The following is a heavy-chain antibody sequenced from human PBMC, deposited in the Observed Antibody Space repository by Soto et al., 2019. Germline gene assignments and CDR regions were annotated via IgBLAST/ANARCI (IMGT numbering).Heavy chain of an antibody. CDR3: AIIPPTTVDY. D-gene: IGHD4-17*01. J-gene: IGHJ4*02. V-gene: IGHV3-30*03. CDR2: ISYDGSNG. CDR1: GFTFSNYD. Sequence: QVQLVECGGVVVQPGRSLRLSCAASGFTFSNYDLHWVRQAPGKGLEWVAAISYDGSNGYYADSVKGRFTISRDISNNTLYLQMNSLRLEDTAVYYCAIIPPTTVDYWGQGTLVTVFS.